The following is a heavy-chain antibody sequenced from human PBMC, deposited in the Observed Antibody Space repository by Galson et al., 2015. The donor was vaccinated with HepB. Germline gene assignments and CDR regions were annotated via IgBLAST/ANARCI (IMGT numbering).Heavy chain of an antibody. CDR1: GYTFTGYY. CDR3: VGRGYSGYDLDY. D-gene: IGHD5-12*01. CDR2: INPNSGGT. V-gene: IGHV1-2*02. J-gene: IGHJ4*02. Sequence: SVKVSCKASGYTFTGYYMHWVRQAPGQGLEWMGWINPNSGGTNYAQKFQGRATMTRDTSISTAYMELSRLRSDDTAVYYCVGRGYSGYDLDYWGQGTLVTVSS.